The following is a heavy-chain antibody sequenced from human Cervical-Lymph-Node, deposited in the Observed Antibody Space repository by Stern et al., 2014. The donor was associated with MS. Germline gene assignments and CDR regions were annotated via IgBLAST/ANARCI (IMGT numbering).Heavy chain of an antibody. Sequence: VQLVESGGGLVKPGGSLRLSCVASGFSFSAASMSWVRQAPGKGLEWIAYISTSISYTDYADSVKGRFTISRDNAQSSVFLQMTGLRAEDTAVYYCAREYRRNYYRVGIDHWGQGTLVSVSS. D-gene: IGHD3-22*01. J-gene: IGHJ4*02. CDR1: GFSFSAAS. V-gene: IGHV3-11*06. CDR3: AREYRRNYYRVGIDH. CDR2: ISTSISYT.